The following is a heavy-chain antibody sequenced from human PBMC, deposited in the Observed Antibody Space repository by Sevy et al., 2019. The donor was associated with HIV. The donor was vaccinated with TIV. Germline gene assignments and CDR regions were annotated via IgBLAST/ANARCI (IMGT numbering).Heavy chain of an antibody. D-gene: IGHD2-21*01. CDR3: AKELWAGDY. Sequence: GGSLRLSCAASGFTFSDYYMGWVRHAPGKGLEWVANINQDGSRKNYVDSVKGRFNISRDNTKNSLFLQMNRLRVDDTAVDISAKELWAGDYWGQGTLVTVSS. J-gene: IGHJ4*02. CDR2: INQDGSRK. V-gene: IGHV3-7*01. CDR1: GFTFSDYY.